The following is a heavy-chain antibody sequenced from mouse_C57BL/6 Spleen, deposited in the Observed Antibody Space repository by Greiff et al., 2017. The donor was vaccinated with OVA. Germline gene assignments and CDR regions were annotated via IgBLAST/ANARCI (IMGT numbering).Heavy chain of an antibody. J-gene: IGHJ3*01. Sequence: EVKLMESGGGLVQPGGSLSLSCAASGFTFTDYYMSWVRQPPGKALEWLGFIRNKANGYTTEYSASVKGRFTISRDNSQSILYLQMNALRAEDSATYYCALDQGWFAYWGQGTLVTVSA. CDR1: GFTFTDYY. CDR2: IRNKANGYTT. V-gene: IGHV7-3*03. CDR3: ALDQGWFAY.